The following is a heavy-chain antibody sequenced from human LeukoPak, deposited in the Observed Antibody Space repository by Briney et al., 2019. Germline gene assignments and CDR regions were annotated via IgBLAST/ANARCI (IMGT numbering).Heavy chain of an antibody. V-gene: IGHV4-39*07. Sequence: SETLSLTCTVSGGSISISRHYWACIRQPPGKGLDWIGTIHYTGTTYYNPSLRSRVSISVDRSTNQFSLRVSPVTAADTAVYYCARYGNSAVYWGQGTLVNVSS. D-gene: IGHD4-23*01. CDR1: GGSISISRHY. J-gene: IGHJ4*02. CDR2: IHYTGTT. CDR3: ARYGNSAVY.